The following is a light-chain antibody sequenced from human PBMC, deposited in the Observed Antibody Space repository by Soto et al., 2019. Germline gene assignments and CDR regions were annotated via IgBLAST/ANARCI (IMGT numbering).Light chain of an antibody. Sequence: QSVLTQPPSASGSPGQSVTISFTGTSSDVGGCKFVSWYQQHPGKAPKLMIYEVSKRPSGVPDRFSGSKSGNTASLTVSGLQAEDEADYYCSSCAGSNNPYVFGTGTKLTVL. V-gene: IGLV2-8*01. CDR2: EVS. J-gene: IGLJ1*01. CDR1: SSDVGGCKF. CDR3: SSCAGSNNPYV.